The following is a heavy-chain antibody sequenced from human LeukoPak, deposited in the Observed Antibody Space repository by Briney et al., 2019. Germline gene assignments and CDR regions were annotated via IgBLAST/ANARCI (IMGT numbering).Heavy chain of an antibody. CDR3: AKVGKLGSYYYFDY. D-gene: IGHD1-26*01. Sequence: GGSLRLSCSASGFTFSSYWMSWVRQAPGKGLEWVAFIRYDGTNKYYADSVKGRFTISRDNSKNTLYLQMNSLRAEDTAVYYCAKVGKLGSYYYFDYWGQGTLVTVSS. CDR1: GFTFSSYW. V-gene: IGHV3-30*02. CDR2: IRYDGTNK. J-gene: IGHJ4*02.